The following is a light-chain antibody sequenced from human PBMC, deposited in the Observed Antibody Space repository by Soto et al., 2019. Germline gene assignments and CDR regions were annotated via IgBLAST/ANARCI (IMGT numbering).Light chain of an antibody. V-gene: IGKV3-20*01. CDR1: QSVISTY. Sequence: EIVLTQSPGTLSLSPGERATLSCRASQSVISTYLAWYQQKPGQAPRLLIYGASSRATGIPDRFSGSGSGTDFTLTISSLDSDDFATYYCQQYHRYSTFGQGTRVDIK. CDR3: QQYHRYST. CDR2: GAS. J-gene: IGKJ1*01.